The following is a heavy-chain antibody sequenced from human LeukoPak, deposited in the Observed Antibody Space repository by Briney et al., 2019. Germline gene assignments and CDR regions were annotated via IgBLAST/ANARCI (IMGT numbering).Heavy chain of an antibody. D-gene: IGHD6-6*01. V-gene: IGHV3-74*01. CDR3: AREADPSLYASSSPDY. J-gene: IGHJ4*01. Sequence: GGSLTLSCAASGFAFSNFWMHWVRHAPGEGLGWVSRIKADGTTTVYADSVKGRFTISRDNLKNTLYLQMKGLRAEDTAVYFCAREADPSLYASSSPDYWGQGTPVTVSS. CDR2: IKADGTTT. CDR1: GFAFSNFW.